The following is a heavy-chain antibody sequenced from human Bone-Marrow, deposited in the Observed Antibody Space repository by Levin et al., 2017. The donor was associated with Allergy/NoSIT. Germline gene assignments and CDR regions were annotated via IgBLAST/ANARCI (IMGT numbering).Heavy chain of an antibody. CDR1: GFAFSYYW. J-gene: IGHJ4*02. D-gene: IGHD3-10*01. V-gene: IGHV3-74*01. Sequence: GESLKISCTASGFAFSYYWMHWVRQAPGKDLVWVSRIRTDGRDMNYADSVKGRFTIFRDNAKNTVYLQMNSLRVEDTAVYYCARDLILGSGSLDYWGQGTLVTVSS. CDR3: ARDLILGSGSLDY. CDR2: IRTDGRDM.